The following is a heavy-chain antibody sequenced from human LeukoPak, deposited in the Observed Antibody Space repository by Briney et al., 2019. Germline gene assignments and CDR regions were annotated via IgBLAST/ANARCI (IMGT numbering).Heavy chain of an antibody. D-gene: IGHD6-19*01. CDR1: GFTFSSHG. J-gene: IGHJ5*02. CDR2: ISGSGDNT. V-gene: IGHV3-23*01. Sequence: GGSLRLSCAASGFTFSSHGMSWVRQALGKGLEWVSTISGSGDNTYYADSVKGRFTISRDNSKNTLYLQMNSLRAEDTAVYYCAKPPYSSGWYAYGDPWGQGTLVTVSS. CDR3: AKPPYSSGWYAYGDP.